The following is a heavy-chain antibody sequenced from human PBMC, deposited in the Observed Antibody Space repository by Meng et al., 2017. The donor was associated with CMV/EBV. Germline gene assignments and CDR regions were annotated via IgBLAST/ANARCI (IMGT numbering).Heavy chain of an antibody. D-gene: IGHD2-2*02. CDR2: IIPIFGTA. CDR3: ARSRPHCSSTSCYTGGVNYYYYGMDV. Sequence: SVPVSCKASGGTFSSYAISWVRQAPGQGLEWMGGIIPIFGTANYAQKFQGSVTITTDESTSTAYMELSSLRSEDTAVYYCARSRPHCSSTSCYTGGVNYYYYGMDVWGQGTTVTVSS. J-gene: IGHJ6*02. CDR1: GGTFSSYA. V-gene: IGHV1-69*05.